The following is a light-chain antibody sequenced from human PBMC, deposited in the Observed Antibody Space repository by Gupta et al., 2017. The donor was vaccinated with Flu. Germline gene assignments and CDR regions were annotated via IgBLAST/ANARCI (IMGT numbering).Light chain of an antibody. V-gene: IGKV1-5*03. CDR3: RQYEHEPLT. CDR2: KAS. Sequence: TQSPSTLSASVGDRVTITCRASQSISNWLAWYQQKPGKAPKLLIYKASSLQSGVPSRFSGSGSGTEFTLKINRMKTDDFATYYCRQYEHEPLTFGGGTKVEIK. CDR1: QSISNW. J-gene: IGKJ4*02.